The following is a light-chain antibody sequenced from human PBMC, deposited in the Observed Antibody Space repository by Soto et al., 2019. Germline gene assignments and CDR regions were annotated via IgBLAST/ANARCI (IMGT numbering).Light chain of an antibody. CDR3: QQADSFPIT. J-gene: IGKJ5*01. Sequence: DIQMTQSPSSVSASVVDRVTISCRASEDINSRLAWYQQKPGNAPKLLIYAAFILQSGVTSRFSGYGSETDFTLSISSLHLEDFATYYCQQADSFPITLGQGTRLEIK. CDR2: AAF. V-gene: IGKV1-12*01. CDR1: EDINSR.